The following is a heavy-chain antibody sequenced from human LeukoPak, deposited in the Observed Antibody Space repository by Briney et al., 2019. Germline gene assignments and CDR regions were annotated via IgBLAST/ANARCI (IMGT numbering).Heavy chain of an antibody. CDR1: GGSISSSSYY. CDR2: IYYSGST. Sequence: SETLSLTCTVSGGSISSSSYYWGWIRQPPGKGLEWIGSIYYSGSTYYNPSLKSRVTISVDTSKNQFSLKLSSVTAADTAVYYCARSRGWKYYFDYWGQGTLVTVSS. J-gene: IGHJ4*02. CDR3: ARSRGWKYYFDY. V-gene: IGHV4-39*07. D-gene: IGHD6-19*01.